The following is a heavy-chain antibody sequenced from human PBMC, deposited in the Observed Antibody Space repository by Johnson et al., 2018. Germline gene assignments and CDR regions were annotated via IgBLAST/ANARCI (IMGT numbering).Heavy chain of an antibody. J-gene: IGHJ4*02. V-gene: IGHV3-53*01. CDR1: GFAVSTNY. CDR2: IYSSGGT. CDR3: AGGGYSHAFDL. Sequence: VQLVESGGGLIQPGGSLRLSCAASGFAVSTNYMTWVRQAPGKGLEWVSVIYSSGGTYFAVSVQGRFTISRDKSKNKLYLQLNNLRAEDTALYYCAGGGYSHAFDLWGQGTLVTVS. D-gene: IGHD5-18*01.